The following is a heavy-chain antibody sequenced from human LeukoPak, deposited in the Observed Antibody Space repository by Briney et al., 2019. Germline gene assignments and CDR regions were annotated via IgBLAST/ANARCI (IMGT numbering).Heavy chain of an antibody. CDR3: ARVDFREYSSSSFDN. J-gene: IGHJ4*02. CDR2: IYHSGST. Sequence: SEILSLTCSVSGYSISSGYYWGWIRQPPGKGLEWIASIYHSGSTYYNPSLKSRVTISVDTSKNQFSLKLSSVTAADTAVYYCARVDFREYSSSSFDNWGQGTLVTVSS. CDR1: GYSISSGYY. V-gene: IGHV4-38-2*02. D-gene: IGHD6-6*01.